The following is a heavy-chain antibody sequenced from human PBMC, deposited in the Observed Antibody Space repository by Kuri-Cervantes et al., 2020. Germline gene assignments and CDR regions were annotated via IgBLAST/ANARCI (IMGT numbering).Heavy chain of an antibody. CDR1: GYTFTSYA. V-gene: IGHV1-3*01. Sequence: ASVKVSCKASGYTFTSYAMHWVRQAPGQRLEWMGWINAGNGNTKYSQKFQGRVTITRDTSASTAYMELSSLRSEDTAVYYCTRDKRSGWRESSGWYFDYWGQGTLVTVSS. D-gene: IGHD6-19*01. J-gene: IGHJ4*02. CDR3: TRDKRSGWRESSGWYFDY. CDR2: INAGNGNT.